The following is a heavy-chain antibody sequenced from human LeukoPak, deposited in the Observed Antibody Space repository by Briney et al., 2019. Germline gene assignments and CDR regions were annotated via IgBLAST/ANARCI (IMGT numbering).Heavy chain of an antibody. J-gene: IGHJ4*02. CDR3: PKGCASTSCYTSEY. V-gene: IGHV3-23*01. CDR1: GFTFGSYA. D-gene: IGHD2-2*02. Sequence: GGSLRLSCAASGFTFGSYAMSWVRQAPGRGLEWVSTISGSGDSTYYADSVKGRFTISRDNSKNTLYLQMNGLRPEDTAVYYCPKGCASTSCYTSEYWGQGTLVTVSS. CDR2: ISGSGDST.